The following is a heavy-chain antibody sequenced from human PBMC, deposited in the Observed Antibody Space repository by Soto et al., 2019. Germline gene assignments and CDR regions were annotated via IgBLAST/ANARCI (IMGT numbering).Heavy chain of an antibody. D-gene: IGHD6-6*01. V-gene: IGHV3-23*01. CDR3: AKGEYSSSDYFDY. CDR2: ISGSGGTT. Sequence: PGGSLRLSCAASGFTFSSYAVSWVRQAPGQGLEWVSAISGSGGTTYYADSVKGRFTISRDNSKNTLYLQMHSLRAEDAAVYYCAKGEYSSSDYFDYWGQGTLVTVSS. J-gene: IGHJ4*02. CDR1: GFTFSSYA.